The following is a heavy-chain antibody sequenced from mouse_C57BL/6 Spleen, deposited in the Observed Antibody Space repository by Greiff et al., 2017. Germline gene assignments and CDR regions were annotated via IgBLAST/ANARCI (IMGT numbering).Heavy chain of an antibody. J-gene: IGHJ2*01. CDR2: IHPNSGST. CDR3: ARSGDYDYFDY. D-gene: IGHD2-4*01. V-gene: IGHV1-64*01. CDR1: GYTFTSYW. Sequence: QVQLQQPGAELVKPGASVKLSCKASGYTFTSYWMHWVKQRPGQGLEWIGMIHPNSGSTNYNEKFKSKATLAVDKSSSTAYMQLSSLTYEDSAVYYCARSGDYDYFDYWGQGTTLTVSS.